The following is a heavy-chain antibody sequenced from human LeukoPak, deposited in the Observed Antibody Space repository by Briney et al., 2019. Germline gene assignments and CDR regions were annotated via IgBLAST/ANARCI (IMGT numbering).Heavy chain of an antibody. CDR2: IYYSGST. Sequence: KPSETLSLTCTVSGGSISIYYWSWIRQPPGKGLEWIGYIYYSGSTNYNPSLKSRVTISVETSKNQFSLKLSSVTAADTAVYYCARLGQDPYYYYGMDVWGQGTTVTVSS. CDR1: GGSISIYY. V-gene: IGHV4-59*08. J-gene: IGHJ6*02. CDR3: ARLGQDPYYYYGMDV.